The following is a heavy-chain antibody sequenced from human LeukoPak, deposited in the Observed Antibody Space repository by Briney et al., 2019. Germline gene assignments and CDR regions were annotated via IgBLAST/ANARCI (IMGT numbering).Heavy chain of an antibody. CDR1: GGSISSGSYY. CDR2: IYTSGST. Sequence: PSETLSLTCTVSGGSISSGSYYWSWIRQPAGKGLEWIGRIYTSGSTNYNPSLKSRVTISVDTSKNQFSLKLSSVTAADTAVYYCARADIVVVPAAMLHYYYYYMDVWGKGTTVTVSS. J-gene: IGHJ6*03. CDR3: ARADIVVVPAAMLHYYYYYMDV. V-gene: IGHV4-61*02. D-gene: IGHD2-2*01.